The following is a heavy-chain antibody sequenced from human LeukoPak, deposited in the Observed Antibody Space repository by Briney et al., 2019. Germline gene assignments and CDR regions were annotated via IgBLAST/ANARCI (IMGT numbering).Heavy chain of an antibody. V-gene: IGHV4-61*02. CDR3: ARLDTTTNAFDI. D-gene: IGHD5-18*01. J-gene: IGHJ3*02. Sequence: SETLSLTCTVSGGSISSGSYSWNWIRQPAGKGLEWIGRIYTSGSTNYNPSLKSRVTTSIDTSKNQFSLKLSSVTAADTAAYYCARLDTTTNAFDIWGQGTMVTVSS. CDR1: GGSISSGSYS. CDR2: IYTSGST.